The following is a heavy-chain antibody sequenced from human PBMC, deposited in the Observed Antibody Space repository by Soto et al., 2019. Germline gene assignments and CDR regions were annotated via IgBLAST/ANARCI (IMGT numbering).Heavy chain of an antibody. CDR3: ARGGSSGFKATFDP. J-gene: IGHJ5*02. CDR1: GFTFTGYY. D-gene: IGHD3-22*01. Sequence: QVQLLQSGAEVKKPGASVKVSCKASGFTFTGYYLHWVRQAPGQGFEWMGWIDPNSGDTKYAQKFQGWVTMTRDTSINTAYMEVISLKSDDTAVYYCARGGSSGFKATFDPWGQGTLVTVSS. CDR2: IDPNSGDT. V-gene: IGHV1-2*04.